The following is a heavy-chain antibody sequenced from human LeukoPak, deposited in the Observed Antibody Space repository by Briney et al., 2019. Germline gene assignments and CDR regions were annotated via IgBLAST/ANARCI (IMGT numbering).Heavy chain of an antibody. CDR1: GFTFSSYA. V-gene: IGHV3-23*01. CDR2: ISAGGDTT. Sequence: QPGGSLRLSCAASGFTFSSYAMSWVRQAPGEGLEWVSGISAGGDTTYTADSVRGRFTISRANSNNPLYLQMNPLTAEDTAVYYCAAISYSGTWPVGYWGQGILVTVTA. J-gene: IGHJ4*02. CDR3: AAISYSGTWPVGY. D-gene: IGHD6-25*01.